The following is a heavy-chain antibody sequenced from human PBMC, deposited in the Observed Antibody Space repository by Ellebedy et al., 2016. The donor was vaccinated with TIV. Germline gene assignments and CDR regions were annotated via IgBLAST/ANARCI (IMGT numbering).Heavy chain of an antibody. CDR3: ARPWVEMATIGDAFDI. CDR2: ISGSGGST. CDR1: GFTFSSYA. D-gene: IGHD5-24*01. J-gene: IGHJ3*02. Sequence: GESLKISCEASGFTFSSYAMSWVRQAPGKGLEWVSAISGSGGSTYYADSVKGRFTISRDNSKNTLYLHINSLRAEDTGVYYCARPWVEMATIGDAFDIWGQGTMVSVSS. V-gene: IGHV3-23*01.